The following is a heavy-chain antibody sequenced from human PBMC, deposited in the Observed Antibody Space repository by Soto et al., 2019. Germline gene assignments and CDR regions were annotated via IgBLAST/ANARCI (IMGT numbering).Heavy chain of an antibody. CDR2: SYYSGTT. CDR3: ARVEDYVWGSYRQSYFGY. V-gene: IGHV4-59*01. CDR1: GASMRSYY. D-gene: IGHD3-16*02. J-gene: IGHJ4*02. Sequence: QVQLQESGPGLVKPSETLSLTCTVSGASMRSYYWSWIRQPPGKGLEWIGNSYYSGTTNYNPSLKSRVTISVDTSKNQFSLKLSSVTAADTAVYYCARVEDYVWGSYRQSYFGYWGQGTLVTVSS.